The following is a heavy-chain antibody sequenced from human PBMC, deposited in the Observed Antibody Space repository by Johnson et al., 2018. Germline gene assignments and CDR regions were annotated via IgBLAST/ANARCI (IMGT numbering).Heavy chain of an antibody. CDR3: VRLSGDYGDAFDI. Sequence: KQPGEALKISCKGSGYSFSNNWIGWVRQMPGKGLEWMGIIYPGDSETKYSPSFQGQVTISADKSISTADLQWSSLKSSDTAMYYFVRLSGDYGDAFDIWGQGTMVTGSS. J-gene: IGHJ3*02. CDR2: IYPGDSET. CDR1: GYSFSNNW. V-gene: IGHV5-51*03. D-gene: IGHD4/OR15-4a*01.